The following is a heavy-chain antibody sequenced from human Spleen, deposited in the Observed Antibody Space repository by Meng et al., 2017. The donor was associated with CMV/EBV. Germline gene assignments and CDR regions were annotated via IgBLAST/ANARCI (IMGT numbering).Heavy chain of an antibody. CDR1: GYTFSGYY. CDR3: ASWYYDFWSGRDYYYGMDV. J-gene: IGHJ6*02. V-gene: IGHV1-2*04. CDR2: INPNSGGT. D-gene: IGHD3-3*01. Sequence: ASVKVSCKASGYTFSGYYIHWVRQAPGQGLEWMGWINPNSGGTNYAQKFQGWVTISRDTSISTAYMELSRLRSDDTAVYYCASWYYDFWSGRDYYYGMDVWGQGTTVTVSS.